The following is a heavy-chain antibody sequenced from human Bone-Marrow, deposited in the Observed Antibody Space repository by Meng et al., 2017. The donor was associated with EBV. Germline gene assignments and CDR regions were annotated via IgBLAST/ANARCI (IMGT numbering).Heavy chain of an antibody. D-gene: IGHD4-17*01. V-gene: IGHV4-30-4*01. J-gene: IGHJ4*02. Sequence: QVQLEESGPGLAKPSQTLSLTCAVSDDSIHSGGYYWSWIRQPPGKGLEWIGYIYYSSSTYYTPSLKTRLTISLDTSKSQFSLKLYSVTAADTAMYYCARAGRGYGDFEYYFDYWGQGTLVTVSS. CDR2: IYYSSST. CDR3: ARAGRGYGDFEYYFDY. CDR1: DDSIHSGGYY.